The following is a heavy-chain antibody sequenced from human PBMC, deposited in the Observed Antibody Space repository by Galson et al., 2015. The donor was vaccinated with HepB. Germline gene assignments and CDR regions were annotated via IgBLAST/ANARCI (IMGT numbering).Heavy chain of an antibody. Sequence: SLRLSCAASGFTFSSYWMSWVRQAPGKGLEWVANIKQDGSEKYYVDSVKGRFTISRDNAKNSLYLQMNSLRAEDTAVYYCARDQGVLLYSSGWYYFDYWGQGTLVTVSS. CDR2: IKQDGSEK. D-gene: IGHD6-19*01. V-gene: IGHV3-7*03. CDR1: GFTFSSYW. CDR3: ARDQGVLLYSSGWYYFDY. J-gene: IGHJ4*02.